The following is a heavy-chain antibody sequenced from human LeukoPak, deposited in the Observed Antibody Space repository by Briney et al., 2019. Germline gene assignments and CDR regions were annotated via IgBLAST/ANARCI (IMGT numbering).Heavy chain of an antibody. CDR3: ARRLNGDYRNWHDAFDI. D-gene: IGHD4-17*01. Sequence: ASVKVSCKASGYAFTGYFMHWVRQAPGQGLEWVGWINPNSGGTNYAQKFQGRVTMTRDTSINTAYMELSRLRSDDTAMYYCARRLNGDYRNWHDAFDIWGQGTMVTVSS. J-gene: IGHJ3*02. CDR1: GYAFTGYF. V-gene: IGHV1-2*02. CDR2: INPNSGGT.